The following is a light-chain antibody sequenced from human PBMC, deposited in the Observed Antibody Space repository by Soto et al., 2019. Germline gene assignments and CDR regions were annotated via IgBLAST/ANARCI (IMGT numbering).Light chain of an antibody. Sequence: IQMTPSPSSLSASVGDRVTITWXASQSISSYLNWYQQKPGKAPKVLIYAASSLQSGVPSRFSGIGSGTDFTLSISSLQPEDFATYYCQQSYSGPLTFGGGTKVDIK. V-gene: IGKV1-39*01. CDR2: AAS. J-gene: IGKJ4*01. CDR3: QQSYSGPLT. CDR1: QSISSY.